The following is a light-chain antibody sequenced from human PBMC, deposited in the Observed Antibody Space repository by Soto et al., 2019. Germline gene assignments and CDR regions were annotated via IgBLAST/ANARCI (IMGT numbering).Light chain of an antibody. CDR3: TSYTSSGTYV. CDR2: DVS. J-gene: IGLJ1*01. CDR1: NSDVGGYNY. V-gene: IGLV2-14*01. Sequence: QSVLTQPASVSGSPGQSITISCTGTNSDVGGYNYVSWYQQHPGKAPKPMIYDVSNRPSGVSNRFSGSKSGNTASLTICGLQAEDEADYYCTSYTSSGTYVFGTGTKVTVL.